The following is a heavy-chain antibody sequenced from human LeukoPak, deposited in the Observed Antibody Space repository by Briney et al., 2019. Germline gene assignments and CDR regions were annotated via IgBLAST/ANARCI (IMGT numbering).Heavy chain of an antibody. D-gene: IGHD1-26*01. CDR1: GYTFTSYA. J-gene: IGHJ3*02. V-gene: IGHV7-4-1*02. Sequence: GASVKVSCKASGYTFTSYAMNWVRQAPGQGLEWMGWINTKIGNPTYAQGFTGRFVFSLDTSVSTAYLQISSLKAEDTAVYYCARVFRESAVAFDIWGQGTMVTVSS. CDR2: INTKIGNP. CDR3: ARVFRESAVAFDI.